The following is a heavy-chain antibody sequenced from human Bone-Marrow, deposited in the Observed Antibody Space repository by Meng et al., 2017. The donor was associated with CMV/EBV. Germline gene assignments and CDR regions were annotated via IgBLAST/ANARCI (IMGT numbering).Heavy chain of an antibody. CDR3: ARDRGGVYYDSNGFVDY. V-gene: IGHV3-48*04. D-gene: IGHD3-22*01. Sequence: GESLKISCAASGFTFSNYGMNWVRQAPGKGLEWISYISTSSSTRYYADSVKGRFTISRDNAKNSLYLQMNSLRAEDTAVYYCARDRGGVYYDSNGFVDYWGQGTLVTVSS. J-gene: IGHJ4*02. CDR1: GFTFSNYG. CDR2: ISTSSSTR.